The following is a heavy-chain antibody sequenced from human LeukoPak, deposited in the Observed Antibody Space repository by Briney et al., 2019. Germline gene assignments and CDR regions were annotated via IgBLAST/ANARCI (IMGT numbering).Heavy chain of an antibody. J-gene: IGHJ4*02. CDR3: ARVPSVGVAAPDYFEY. CDR2: ISPYNGHT. Sequence: GASVKVSCKVSGYTFSTYGISWVRQAPGQGLEWMGWISPYNGHTNYVQKFQGRVTMTTDTSTSTAYMELRSLTSDDTAVYYCARVPSVGVAAPDYFEYSGQGTLVTVSS. CDR1: GYTFSTYG. V-gene: IGHV1-18*01. D-gene: IGHD6-19*01.